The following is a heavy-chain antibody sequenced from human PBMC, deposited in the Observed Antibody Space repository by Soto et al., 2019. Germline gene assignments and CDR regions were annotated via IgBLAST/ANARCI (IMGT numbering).Heavy chain of an antibody. D-gene: IGHD6-13*01. V-gene: IGHV3-23*01. CDR3: EKHGSSWYSWLDH. CDR2: ISGSGGST. J-gene: IGHJ5*02. CDR1: GFTFSSYA. Sequence: PGGSLRLSCAASGFTFSSYAMSWVRQAPGKGLEWVSAISGSGGSTYYADSVKGRFTISRDNSKNTLYLQMNSLRAEDTAVYYCEKHGSSWYSWLDHWGQGNLVTSPQ.